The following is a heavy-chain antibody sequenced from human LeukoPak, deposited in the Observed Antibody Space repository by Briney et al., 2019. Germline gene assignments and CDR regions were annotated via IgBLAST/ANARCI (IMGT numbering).Heavy chain of an antibody. D-gene: IGHD3-22*01. J-gene: IGHJ4*02. V-gene: IGHV1-24*01. CDR3: AIRPYYYYDSSGYYPPNYYFDY. CDR2: FDPEDGET. CDR1: GYTLTELS. Sequence: ASVKVSCKVSGYTLTELSMHWVRQAPGKGLEWMGGFDPEDGETIYAQKFQGRVTMTEDTSTDTAYMELSSLRSEDTAVYYCAIRPYYYYDSSGYYPPNYYFDYWGQGTLVTVSS.